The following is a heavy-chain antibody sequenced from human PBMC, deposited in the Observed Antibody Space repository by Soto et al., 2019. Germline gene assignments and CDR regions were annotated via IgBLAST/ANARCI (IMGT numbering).Heavy chain of an antibody. CDR1: GGSFSGYY. D-gene: IGHD2-8*01. J-gene: IGHJ6*02. CDR2: INHSGST. CDR3: ARDPNIVLMVYAQGGMDV. V-gene: IGHV4-34*01. Sequence: SETLSLTCAVYGGSFSGYYWSWIRQPPGKGLEWIGEINHSGSTNYNPSLKSRVTISVDTSKNQFSLKLSSVTAADTAVYYCARDPNIVLMVYAQGGMDVWGQGTTVTVSS.